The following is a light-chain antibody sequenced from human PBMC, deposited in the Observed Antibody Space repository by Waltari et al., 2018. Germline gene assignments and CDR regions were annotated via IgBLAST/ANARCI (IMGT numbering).Light chain of an antibody. CDR2: WAS. J-gene: IGKJ1*01. CDR1: QSVLFSSNSNNY. V-gene: IGKV4-1*01. Sequence: DIVMTQSPDSLAVSLGERATINCKSSQSVLFSSNSNNYLAWYQQKSGQPPKLLIYWASTRESGVPDRFSGSGSGTHFTLTISSLQAEYVAVYYCQQYYSTPWTFGQGTKVEIK. CDR3: QQYYSTPWT.